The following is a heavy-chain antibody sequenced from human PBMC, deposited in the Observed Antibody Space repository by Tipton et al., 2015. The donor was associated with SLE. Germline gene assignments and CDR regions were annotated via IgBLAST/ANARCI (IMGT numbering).Heavy chain of an antibody. D-gene: IGHD6-13*01. V-gene: IGHV3-23*01. Sequence: SLRLSCVASGFTFSNYAMSWVRQAPGKGLEWISAITGSGDRTYYKDSVKGRFTISRDNTKNSMYLQMSSLRVEDTAVYYCASSSNSYPLLHDSWGQGTLVTVSS. CDR2: ITGSGDRT. CDR3: ASSSNSYPLLHDS. CDR1: GFTFSNYA. J-gene: IGHJ4*02.